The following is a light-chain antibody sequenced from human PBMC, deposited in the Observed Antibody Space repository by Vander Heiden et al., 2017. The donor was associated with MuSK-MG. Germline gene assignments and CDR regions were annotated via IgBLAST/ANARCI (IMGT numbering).Light chain of an antibody. Sequence: QSVLTQPPSLSAAPGQKVTISCSGGTSNIGRNYVSWYQQVPETAPKLLIYDDDKVPSGISDRFSGSKSASSATLGISGLQTGDEADYYCGAWDNSLDADVLGTGTKVTVL. CDR1: TSNIGRNY. J-gene: IGLJ1*01. CDR3: GAWDNSLDADV. CDR2: DDD. V-gene: IGLV1-51*01.